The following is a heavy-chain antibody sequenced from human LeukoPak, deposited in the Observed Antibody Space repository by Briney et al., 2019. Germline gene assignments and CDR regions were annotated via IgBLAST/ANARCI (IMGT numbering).Heavy chain of an antibody. D-gene: IGHD3-22*01. CDR3: AKGSGYYPEGSDY. V-gene: IGHV3-23*01. CDR2: ISGSGGST. CDR1: GFTFSSYA. Sequence: GGSLRLSCAVSGFTFSSYAMSWVRQAPGKGLEWVSAISGSGGSTYYADSVKGRFTISRDNSKNTLFLQMNSLRAEDTAVYYCAKGSGYYPEGSDYWGQGTLVTVSS. J-gene: IGHJ4*02.